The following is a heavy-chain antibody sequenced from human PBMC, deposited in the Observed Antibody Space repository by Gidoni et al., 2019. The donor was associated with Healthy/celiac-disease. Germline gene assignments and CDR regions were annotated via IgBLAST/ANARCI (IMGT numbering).Heavy chain of an antibody. CDR3: AGGGVVVAAIFDY. CDR2: ISSSSSTI. CDR1: GFTFSSYS. Sequence: EVQLVESGGGLVQPGGSLRLSCAASGFTFSSYSMNWVRQAPGKGLEWVSYISSSSSTIYYADSVKGRFTISRDNAKNSLYPQMNSLRDEDTAVYYCAGGGVVVAAIFDYWGQGTLVTVSS. V-gene: IGHV3-48*02. D-gene: IGHD2-15*01. J-gene: IGHJ4*02.